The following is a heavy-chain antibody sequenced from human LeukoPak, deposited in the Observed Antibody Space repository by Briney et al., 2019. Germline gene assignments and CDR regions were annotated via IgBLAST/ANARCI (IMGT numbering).Heavy chain of an antibody. CDR1: GGTFSSYA. Sequence: ASVKVSCKASGGTFSSYAISWVRQAPGQGLEWMGGIIPILGIANYAQKFQGRVTITADKSTSTAYMELSSLRSEDTAVYYCARDSEVGATKGGHYFDYWGQGTLVTVSS. CDR2: IIPILGIA. CDR3: ARDSEVGATKGGHYFDY. D-gene: IGHD1-26*01. J-gene: IGHJ4*02. V-gene: IGHV1-69*10.